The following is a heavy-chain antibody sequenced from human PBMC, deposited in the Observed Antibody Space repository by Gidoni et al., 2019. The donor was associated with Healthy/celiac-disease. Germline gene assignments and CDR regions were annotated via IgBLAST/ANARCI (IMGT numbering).Heavy chain of an antibody. CDR1: GFTFDDSA. J-gene: IGHJ5*02. V-gene: IGHV3-9*01. CDR3: AKDSNWNDVEGGWFDP. D-gene: IGHD1-20*01. Sequence: EVQLVESGGGLVQPGRSLRLSCAASGFTFDDSAMHWVRQAPGKGLEWVSGISWNSGSIGYADSVKGRFTISRDNAKNSLYLQMNSLRAEDTALYYCAKDSNWNDVEGGWFDPWGQGTLVTVSS. CDR2: ISWNSGSI.